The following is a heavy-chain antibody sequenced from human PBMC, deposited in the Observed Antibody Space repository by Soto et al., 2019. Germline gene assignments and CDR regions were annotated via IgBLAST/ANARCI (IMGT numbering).Heavy chain of an antibody. J-gene: IGHJ5*02. Sequence: GGSLRLSCAASGFTFSSYDMHWVRQATGKGLEWVSAIGTAGDTYYPGSVKGRFTISRENAKNSLYLQMNSLRAGDTTVYYSAIGGGGSSTSSNWFDPWGQGTLVTVSS. CDR2: IGTAGDT. CDR3: AIGGGGSSTSSNWFDP. CDR1: GFTFSSYD. V-gene: IGHV3-13*01. D-gene: IGHD2-2*01.